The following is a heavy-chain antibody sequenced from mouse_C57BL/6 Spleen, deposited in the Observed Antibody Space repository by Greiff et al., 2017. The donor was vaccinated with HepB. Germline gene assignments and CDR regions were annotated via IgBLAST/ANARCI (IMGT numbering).Heavy chain of an antibody. Sequence: VQLQQPGAELVRPGASVTLSCKASGYTFTDYEMHWVKQTPVHGLEWIGAIDPETGGTAYNQKFKGKAILTADKSSSTAYMELRSLTSEDSAVYYCTRSYSYWGQGTTLTVSS. V-gene: IGHV1-15*01. J-gene: IGHJ2*01. D-gene: IGHD1-1*01. CDR1: GYTFTDYE. CDR2: IDPETGGT. CDR3: TRSYSY.